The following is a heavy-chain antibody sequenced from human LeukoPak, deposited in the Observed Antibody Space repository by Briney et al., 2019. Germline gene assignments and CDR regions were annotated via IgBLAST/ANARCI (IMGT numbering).Heavy chain of an antibody. CDR1: GFTFSSYS. CDR2: ISSSSSTI. D-gene: IGHD5-12*01. V-gene: IGHV3-48*01. Sequence: GGSLRLSCAASGFTFSSYSMNWVRQAPGKGLEWVSYISSSSSTIYYADSVKGRFTISRDNAKNSLYLQMNSLRAEDTAVYYCARGIRRIVATTGLYYFDYWGQGTLVTVS. J-gene: IGHJ4*02. CDR3: ARGIRRIVATTGLYYFDY.